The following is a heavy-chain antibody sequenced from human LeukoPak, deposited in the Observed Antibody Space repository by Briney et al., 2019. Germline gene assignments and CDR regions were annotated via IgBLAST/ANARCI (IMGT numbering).Heavy chain of an antibody. CDR2: IYYSGST. Sequence: SQTLSLTCTVSGGSISSGGYYWSWIRQPPGKGLEWIGYIYYSGSTYYNPSLKSRVTISVDTSKNQFSLKLSSVTAADTAVYYCATYGDRGYSGYDSLGAFDIWGQGTMVTVSS. D-gene: IGHD5-12*01. CDR3: ATYGDRGYSGYDSLGAFDI. CDR1: GGSISSGGYY. J-gene: IGHJ3*02. V-gene: IGHV4-31*03.